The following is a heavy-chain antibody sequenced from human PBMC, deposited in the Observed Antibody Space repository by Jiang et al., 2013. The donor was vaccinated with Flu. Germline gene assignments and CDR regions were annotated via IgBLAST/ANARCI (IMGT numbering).Heavy chain of an antibody. J-gene: IGHJ4*02. CDR3: ARGSGSSGWYRGFDY. D-gene: IGHD6-19*01. Sequence: IPILGIANYAQKFQGRVTITADKSTSTAYMELSSLRSEDTAVYYCARGSGSSGWYRGFDYWGQGTLVTVSS. CDR2: IPILGIA. V-gene: IGHV1-69*04.